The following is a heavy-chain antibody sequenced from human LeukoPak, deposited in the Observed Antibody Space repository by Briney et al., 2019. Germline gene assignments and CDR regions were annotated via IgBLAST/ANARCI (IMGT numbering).Heavy chain of an antibody. CDR1: GGSISSSSYY. CDR3: ARETYYYGSGSYYIQYYFDY. V-gene: IGHV4-39*07. J-gene: IGHJ4*02. Sequence: SETLSLTCTVSGGSISSSSYYWGWIRQPPGKGLEWIGYIYYSGSTSYNPSLKSRVTISVDTSKNQFSLKLSSVTAADTAVYYCARETYYYGSGSYYIQYYFDYWGQGTLVTVSS. CDR2: IYYSGST. D-gene: IGHD3-10*01.